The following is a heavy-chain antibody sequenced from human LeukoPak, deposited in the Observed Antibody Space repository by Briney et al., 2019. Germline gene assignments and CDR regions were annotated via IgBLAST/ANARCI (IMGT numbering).Heavy chain of an antibody. V-gene: IGHV1-2*02. CDR1: GYTFTGYY. Sequence: ASVKVSCKASGYTFTGYYMHWVRQAPGRGLEWMGWINPNSGGTNYAQKFQGRVTMTRDTSISTAYMELSRLRSDDTAVYYCARISYAGGPPRGMDVWGQGTTVTVSS. CDR3: ARISYAGGPPRGMDV. D-gene: IGHD2-8*01. J-gene: IGHJ6*02. CDR2: INPNSGGT.